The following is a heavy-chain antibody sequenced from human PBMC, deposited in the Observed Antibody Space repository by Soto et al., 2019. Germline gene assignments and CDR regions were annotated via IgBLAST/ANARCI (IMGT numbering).Heavy chain of an antibody. J-gene: IGHJ6*03. D-gene: IGHD6-19*01. Sequence: QVQLVASGGGVVQPGRSLRLSCEASGLTFSSYGMHWVRQAPGKGLEGVAVIWYDGSNKYYADSVKGRFTISRENSKNTLYLQMNSLRAEDTAVYYCARDPEGKAVAVTGYYYYMDVWGKGTTVTVSS. CDR1: GLTFSSYG. V-gene: IGHV3-33*01. CDR2: IWYDGSNK. CDR3: ARDPEGKAVAVTGYYYYMDV.